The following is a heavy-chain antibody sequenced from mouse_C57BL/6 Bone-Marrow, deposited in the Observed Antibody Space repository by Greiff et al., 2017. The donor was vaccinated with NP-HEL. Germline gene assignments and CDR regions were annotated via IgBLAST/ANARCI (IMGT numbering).Heavy chain of an antibody. Sequence: QVQLQQPGAELVRPGTSVKLSCKASGYTFTSYWMHWVKQRPGQGLEWIGVIDPSDSYTNYNQKFKGKDTLTVDTSSSTAYMQLSSLTSEDSAVYYCARDDGYSMDYWGQGTSVTVSS. V-gene: IGHV1-59*01. CDR3: ARDDGYSMDY. CDR2: IDPSDSYT. CDR1: GYTFTSYW. D-gene: IGHD2-3*01. J-gene: IGHJ4*01.